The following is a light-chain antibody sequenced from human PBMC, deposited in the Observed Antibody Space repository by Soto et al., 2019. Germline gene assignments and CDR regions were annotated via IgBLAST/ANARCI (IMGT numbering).Light chain of an antibody. CDR3: CSYAGGSVM. J-gene: IGLJ3*02. V-gene: IGLV2-11*01. CDR1: SSDVGGYNY. CDR2: DVS. Sequence: QSALTQPRSVSGSPGQSVTISCTGTSSDVGGYNYVSWYQHHPGKAPKLMIYDVSKRPSGVPDRFSGSKSGNTASLTISGLQAEDEADYYCCSYAGGSVMFGGGTKLTVL.